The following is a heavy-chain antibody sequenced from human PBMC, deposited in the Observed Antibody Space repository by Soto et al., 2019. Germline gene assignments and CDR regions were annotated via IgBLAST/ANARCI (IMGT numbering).Heavy chain of an antibody. Sequence: EVQLVESGGGLVKPGGSLRLSCAASGFSFRSYTLHWFRQAPGGGLEWVSSITGSSSYEFYADSVKGRFTISRDNDDNLLFLQMNNLRAEDTALYFCAREKGPQVDFWSVIPKGGFDYWGQGTLVSVSS. V-gene: IGHV3-21*06. CDR1: GFSFRSYT. J-gene: IGHJ4*02. CDR3: AREKGPQVDFWSVIPKGGFDY. D-gene: IGHD3-3*01. CDR2: ITGSSSYE.